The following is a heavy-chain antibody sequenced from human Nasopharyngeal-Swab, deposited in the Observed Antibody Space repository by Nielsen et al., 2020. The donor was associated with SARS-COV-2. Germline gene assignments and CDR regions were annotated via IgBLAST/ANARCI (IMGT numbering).Heavy chain of an antibody. CDR3: ARDQGLEPTFDAFDI. D-gene: IGHD1-1*01. Sequence: GGSLRLSCAASGFTFSSSGMDWVRQAPGKGLEWVAVISYDGSNEYYGDSVKGRFTISRDNSKNSLYLQMNSLRAEDTAVYYCARDQGLEPTFDAFDIWGQGTMVTVSS. J-gene: IGHJ3*02. CDR1: GFTFSSSG. V-gene: IGHV3-30*03. CDR2: ISYDGSNE.